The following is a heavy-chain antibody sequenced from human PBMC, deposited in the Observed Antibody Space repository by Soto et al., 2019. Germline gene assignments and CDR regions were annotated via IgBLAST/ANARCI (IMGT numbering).Heavy chain of an antibody. CDR1: GGIFHGYG. V-gene: IGHV3-33*01. J-gene: IGHJ4*02. CDR2: IRFDGSNE. CDR3: ARDGIGGTVFRGYLDY. D-gene: IGHD1-7*01. Sequence: SLRLSCAVPGGIFHGYGMHWVRQAPGKGLEWVAIIRFDGSNEEYADSVKGRFTISRGNSKNTLYLQMNTLGAEDTAVYYCARDGIGGTVFRGYLDYWGRGTVVTVSS.